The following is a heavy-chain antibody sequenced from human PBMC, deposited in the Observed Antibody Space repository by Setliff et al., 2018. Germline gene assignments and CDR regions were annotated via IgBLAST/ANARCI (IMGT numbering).Heavy chain of an antibody. V-gene: IGHV4-39*01. CDR3: ARHKSNCSGSYPSLYIDV. J-gene: IGHJ6*03. Sequence: KTSETLSLTCRVSGGPISSGNYYWGLIRQPPGKGLEWVATIYYSGSTYSNPSLKSRLIISVDAPDNQFSVKLGSVTAADPAVYYCARHKSNCSGSYPSLYIDVWGKGIMVTVSS. D-gene: IGHD3-10*02. CDR2: IYYSGST. CDR1: GGPISSGNYY.